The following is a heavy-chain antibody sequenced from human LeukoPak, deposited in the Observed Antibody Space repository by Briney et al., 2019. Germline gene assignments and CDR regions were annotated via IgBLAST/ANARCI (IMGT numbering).Heavy chain of an antibody. J-gene: IGHJ4*02. CDR3: ARGVLRYFDWPYDY. CDR2: INWNGGST. V-gene: IGHV3-20*01. Sequence: GGSLRLSCAASGFTFDDYGMSWVRQAPGKGLEWVSGINWNGGSTGYADSVKGRFTISRDNAKNSLYLQMNSLRAEDTALYHCARGVLRYFDWPYDYWGQGTLVTVSS. CDR1: GFTFDDYG. D-gene: IGHD3-9*01.